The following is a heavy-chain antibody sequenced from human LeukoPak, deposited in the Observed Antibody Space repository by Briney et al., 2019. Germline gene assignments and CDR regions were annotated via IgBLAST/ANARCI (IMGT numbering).Heavy chain of an antibody. Sequence: QAGGSLRLSCAASGFTFRNYGMHWVRQAPGKGLEWVAVIYYDGNNEYYGDSVKGRFTISRDNSKNTLYLQLNSLRAEDTAVYYCATASGTYTSTYWGQGTLVTVSS. CDR3: ATASGTYTSTY. V-gene: IGHV3-33*01. J-gene: IGHJ4*02. CDR2: IYYDGNNE. CDR1: GFTFRNYG. D-gene: IGHD1-26*01.